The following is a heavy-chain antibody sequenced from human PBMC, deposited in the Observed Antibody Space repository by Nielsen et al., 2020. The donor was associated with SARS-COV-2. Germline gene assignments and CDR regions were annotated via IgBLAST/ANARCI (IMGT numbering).Heavy chain of an antibody. Sequence: SQTLSLTCVISGDSVSSNSAAWNWIRQSPSRGLEWLGRTYYRSKWYNDYAVSVKSRISINLDTSKNQFSLQLNSVTPEDTAVYYCARVPSSGSAAPFDYWGQGTLVTVSS. V-gene: IGHV6-1*01. J-gene: IGHJ4*02. D-gene: IGHD2-15*01. CDR2: TYYRSKWYN. CDR3: ARVPSSGSAAPFDY. CDR1: GDSVSSNSAA.